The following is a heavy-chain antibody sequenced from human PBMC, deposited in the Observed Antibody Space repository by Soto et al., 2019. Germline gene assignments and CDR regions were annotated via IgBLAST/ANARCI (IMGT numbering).Heavy chain of an antibody. CDR2: IDPSDSYT. CDR3: ARWGSTYYYGMEV. Sequence: GEAETISGKGSGWNVSSYWIRWVRQMTGKGLEWMGRIDPSDSYTNYSPSFQGHVTISADKSISTAYLQWSSLKASDTAMYYCARWGSTYYYGMEVWGQGNTVSVS. V-gene: IGHV5-10-1*01. D-gene: IGHD2-15*01. CDR1: GWNVSSYW. J-gene: IGHJ6*02.